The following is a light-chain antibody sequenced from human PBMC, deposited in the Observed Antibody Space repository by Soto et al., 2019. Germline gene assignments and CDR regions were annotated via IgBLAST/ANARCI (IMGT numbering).Light chain of an antibody. J-gene: IGLJ2*01. CDR1: SSNIGSNY. V-gene: IGLV1-47*01. CDR2: KNN. CDR3: AAWDDSLSGHVV. Sequence: QSVLTQPPSASGTPGQRVTISCSGSSSNIGSNYVYWYQQLPATAPKLLVYKNNQRPSGAPDRFSGSKSGTSAFLAISGLRSEDEADYYCAAWDDSLSGHVVFGGGTKLTVL.